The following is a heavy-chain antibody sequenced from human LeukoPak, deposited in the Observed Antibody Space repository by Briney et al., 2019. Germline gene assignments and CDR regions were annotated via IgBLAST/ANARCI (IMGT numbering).Heavy chain of an antibody. CDR1: GGSISSGRYY. CDR3: ARDVEAGGAELVH. V-gene: IGHV4-61*02. CDR2: IHTSGRT. Sequence: KPSQTLSLTCTVSGGSISSGRYYWSWIRQPAGKGLEWIGRIHTSGRTNYNPSLKSRVTISVDTSKNQFSLKASSVTAADTAVYYCARDVEAGGAELVHWGQGTLVTVSS. D-gene: IGHD1-1*01. J-gene: IGHJ4*02.